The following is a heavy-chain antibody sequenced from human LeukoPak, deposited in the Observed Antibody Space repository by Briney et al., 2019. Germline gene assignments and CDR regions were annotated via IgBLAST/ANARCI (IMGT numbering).Heavy chain of an antibody. CDR2: IYYSGST. CDR3: ARYYYDLYDY. CDR1: GGSISSYY. Sequence: PSETLSPTCTVSGGSISSYYWSWIRQPPGKGLEWIGYIYYSGSTNYNPSLKSRVTISVDTSKNQFSLKLSSVTAADTAVYYCARYYYDLYDYWGQGTLVTVSS. J-gene: IGHJ4*02. D-gene: IGHD3-22*01. V-gene: IGHV4-59*01.